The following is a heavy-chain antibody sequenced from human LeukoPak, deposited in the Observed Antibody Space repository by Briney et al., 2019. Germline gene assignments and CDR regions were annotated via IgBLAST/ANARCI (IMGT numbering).Heavy chain of an antibody. D-gene: IGHD2-2*01. J-gene: IGHJ5*02. CDR1: GFTFSDYY. V-gene: IGHV4-39*01. CDR2: IYYSGST. CDR3: ARLVDCSSTSCYLYWFDP. Sequence: PGGSLRLSCAASGFTFSDYYMSWIRQPPGKGLEWIGSIYYSGSTYYNPSLKSRVTISVDTSKNQFSLKLSSVTAADTAVYYCARLVDCSSTSCYLYWFDPWGQGTLVTVSS.